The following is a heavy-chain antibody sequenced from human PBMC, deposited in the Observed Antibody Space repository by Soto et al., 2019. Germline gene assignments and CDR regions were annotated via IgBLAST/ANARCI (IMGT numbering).Heavy chain of an antibody. CDR2: ISYDGSNK. Sequence: QVQLVESGGGVVQPGRSLRLSCAASGFTFSSYAMHWVRQAPGKGLEWVAGISYDGSNKYYAYSVNGRFTISRDNYKKTLYLQMDSMRAEDTAVYYCERDVYCGGDCSSYYGMDVWGQGTTVTVSS. D-gene: IGHD2-21*02. J-gene: IGHJ6*02. CDR1: GFTFSSYA. CDR3: ERDVYCGGDCSSYYGMDV. V-gene: IGHV3-30-3*01.